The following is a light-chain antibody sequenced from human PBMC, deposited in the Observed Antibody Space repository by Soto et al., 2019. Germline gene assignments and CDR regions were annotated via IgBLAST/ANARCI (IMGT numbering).Light chain of an antibody. J-gene: IGLJ2*01. CDR3: AAWDDSLNGVV. V-gene: IGLV1-44*01. CDR2: SNN. CDR1: SSNIGSDA. Sequence: SVLTQPPSASGTPGQRVTISCSGSSSNIGSDAVNWYQRFPGTAPKLLIYSNNERPSGVPARFSGSKSGTSASLAISGLQSEDEADYYCAAWDDSLNGVVFGGGTKVTVL.